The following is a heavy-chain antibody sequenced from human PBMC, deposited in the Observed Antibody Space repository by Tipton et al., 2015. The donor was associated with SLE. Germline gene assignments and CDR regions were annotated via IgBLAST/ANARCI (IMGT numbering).Heavy chain of an antibody. Sequence: TLSLTCAVSGYSISSGYYWGWIRQPPGKGLEWIGSIYHSGSTNYNPSLKSRVTISVDTSKNQFSLKLSSVTAADTAVYYCARSKRDGYTVGYWGQGTLVTVSS. CDR3: ARSKRDGYTVGY. J-gene: IGHJ4*02. D-gene: IGHD5-24*01. CDR2: IYHSGST. V-gene: IGHV4-38-2*01. CDR1: GYSISSGYY.